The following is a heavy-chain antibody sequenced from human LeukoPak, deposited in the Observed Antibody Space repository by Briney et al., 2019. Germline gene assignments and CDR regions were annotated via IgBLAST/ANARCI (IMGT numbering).Heavy chain of an antibody. CDR2: MNPNSGNT. CDR1: GYTFTSYG. V-gene: IGHV1-8*02. D-gene: IGHD3-10*01. J-gene: IGHJ6*04. CDR3: ARGGLSGSYYHLGDV. Sequence: ASVKVSCKASGYTFTSYGISWVRQATGQGLEWMGWMNPNSGNTGYAQKFQGRVTMTRNTSISTAYMELSSLRSEDTAVYYCARGGLSGSYYHLGDVWGKGTTVTISS.